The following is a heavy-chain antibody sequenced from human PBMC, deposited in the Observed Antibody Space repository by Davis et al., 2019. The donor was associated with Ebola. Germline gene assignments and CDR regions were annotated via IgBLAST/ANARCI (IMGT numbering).Heavy chain of an antibody. CDR2: ISGSGGST. CDR3: VKSNSLWLVDY. D-gene: IGHD6-19*01. CDR1: GFTFSSYA. V-gene: IGHV3-23*01. Sequence: GGSLRLSCAASGFTFSSYAMSWIRQAPGKGLEWVSAISGSGGSTYYADSVKGRFTISRDNSKNTLYLQMSSLRAEDTAVYYCVKSNSLWLVDYWGQGTLVTVSS. J-gene: IGHJ4*02.